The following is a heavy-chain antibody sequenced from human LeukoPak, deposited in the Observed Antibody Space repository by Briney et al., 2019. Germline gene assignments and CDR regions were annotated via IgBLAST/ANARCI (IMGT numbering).Heavy chain of an antibody. J-gene: IGHJ6*03. Sequence: ASVKVSCKASGYTFTSYDINWVRQAPGQGLEWMGWMNPNSGNTGYAQKFQGRVTMTRNTSISTAYMELSSLRSEDTAVYYCARGTDSSGYYWNYYYMDVWGKGTTVTVSS. CDR2: MNPNSGNT. CDR3: ARGTDSSGYYWNYYYMDV. CDR1: GYTFTSYD. V-gene: IGHV1-8*01. D-gene: IGHD3-22*01.